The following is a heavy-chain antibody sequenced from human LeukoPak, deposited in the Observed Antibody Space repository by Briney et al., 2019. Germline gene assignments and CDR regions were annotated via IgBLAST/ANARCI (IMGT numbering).Heavy chain of an antibody. CDR3: AKRLTAAAATYYFDS. D-gene: IGHD6-13*01. Sequence: GGSLRLSCAASGFTFTSYAMSWVRQAPGKGLEWVSSITPSGGDTFYTDSVKGRFTISRDNYRNTLYLQMNTLRAEDTAVYYCAKRLTAAAATYYFDSWGQGTLVTVSS. V-gene: IGHV3-23*01. CDR1: GFTFTSYA. J-gene: IGHJ4*02. CDR2: ITPSGGDT.